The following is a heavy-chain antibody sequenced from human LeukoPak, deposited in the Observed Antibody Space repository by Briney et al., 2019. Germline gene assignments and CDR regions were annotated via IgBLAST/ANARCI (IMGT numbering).Heavy chain of an antibody. J-gene: IGHJ4*02. CDR2: IYHSGST. D-gene: IGHD3-22*01. CDR1: GGSISSGGYY. Sequence: SQTLSLTCTVSGGSISSGGYYWSWIRQPPGKGLEWIGYIYHSGSTYYNPSLKSRVTISVDRSKNQFSLKLSSVTAADTAVYYCARHRSGMAGSGYYPYWAQGTLVTVSS. V-gene: IGHV4-30-2*01. CDR3: ARHRSGMAGSGYYPY.